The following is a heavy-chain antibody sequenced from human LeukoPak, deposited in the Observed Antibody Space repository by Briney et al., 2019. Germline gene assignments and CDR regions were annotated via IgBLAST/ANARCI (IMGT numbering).Heavy chain of an antibody. V-gene: IGHV4-39*01. CDR2: IYYSGST. CDR3: ASIQVVVVAATLNY. Sequence: PSETLSLTCTVSGGSISSSGYYWGWIRQPPGKGLEWVGSIYYSGSTSYNPSLKSRVTISVDTSKNQFSLKLNSVTAADTAVYYCASIQVVVVAATLNYWGQGTLVTVSS. CDR1: GGSISSSGYY. J-gene: IGHJ4*02. D-gene: IGHD2-15*01.